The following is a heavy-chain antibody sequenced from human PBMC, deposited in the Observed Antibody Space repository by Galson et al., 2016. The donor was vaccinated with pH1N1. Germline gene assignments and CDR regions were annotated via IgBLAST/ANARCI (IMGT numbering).Heavy chain of an antibody. J-gene: IGHJ2*01. D-gene: IGHD6-19*01. CDR1: GFTFRSYS. CDR3: VRDKEWLVWGYVDL. CDR2: ISSSSSYI. V-gene: IGHV3-21*01. Sequence: PRLSCAASGFTFRSYSMNWVRQAPGKGLEWVSFISSSSSYIYQADSVKGRFTISRDNAKNSLYLQMNSLRAEDTAVYYCVRDKEWLVWGYVDLWGRGTLVTVSS.